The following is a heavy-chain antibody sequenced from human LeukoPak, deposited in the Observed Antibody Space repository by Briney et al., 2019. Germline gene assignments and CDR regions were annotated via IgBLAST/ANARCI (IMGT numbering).Heavy chain of an antibody. CDR2: FDPEDGET. CDR1: GYTLTELS. V-gene: IGHV1-24*01. CDR3: ATGVLSPLDEYYFDY. D-gene: IGHD2-8*02. J-gene: IGHJ4*02. Sequence: GASVKVSCKVSGYTLTELSMHWVRQSPGIGLEWMGGFDPEDGETIYAQKFQGRVTMTEDTSTDTAYMELSSLRSEDTAVYYCATGVLSPLDEYYFDYWGQGTLVTVSS.